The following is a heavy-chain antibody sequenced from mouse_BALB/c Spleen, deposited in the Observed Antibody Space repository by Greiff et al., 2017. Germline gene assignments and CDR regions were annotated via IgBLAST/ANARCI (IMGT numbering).Heavy chain of an antibody. CDR1: GFTFSDYY. V-gene: IGHV5-4*02. CDR2: ISDGGSYT. D-gene: IGHD2-4*01. CDR3: ARGRYDSFAY. J-gene: IGHJ3*01. Sequence: EVKVVESGGGLVKPGGSLKLSCAASGFTFSDYYMYWVRQTPEKRLEWVATISDGGSYTYYPDSVKGRFTISRDNAKNNLYLQMSSLKSEDTAMYYCARGRYDSFAYWGQGTLVTVSA.